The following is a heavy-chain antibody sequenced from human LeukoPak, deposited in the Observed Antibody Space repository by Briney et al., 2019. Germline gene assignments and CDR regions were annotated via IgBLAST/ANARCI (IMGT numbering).Heavy chain of an antibody. Sequence: ASVKVSCKASGYTFTGYYMHWVRQAPGQGLEWMGRINPNSGGTNYAQKFQGRVTMTRDTSISTAYMELSRLRSDDTAVYYCALRPGYCSSTSCETNYYYYGMDVWGQGTTVTVSS. CDR1: GYTFTGYY. D-gene: IGHD2-2*01. CDR2: INPNSGGT. V-gene: IGHV1-2*06. CDR3: ALRPGYCSSTSCETNYYYYGMDV. J-gene: IGHJ6*02.